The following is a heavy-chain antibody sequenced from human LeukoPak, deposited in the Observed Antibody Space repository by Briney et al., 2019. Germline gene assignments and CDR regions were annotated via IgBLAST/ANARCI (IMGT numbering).Heavy chain of an antibody. CDR3: AGVDLPAAADAFDI. CDR2: ISAYNGNT. D-gene: IGHD6-13*01. J-gene: IGHJ3*02. Sequence: GASVKVSCKASGYTFTSYGISWVRQAPGQGLEWMGWISAYNGNTNYAQKLQGRVTMTTDTSTSTAYMELRSLRSDDTAVYYCAGVDLPAAADAFDIWGQGTMVTVSS. V-gene: IGHV1-18*04. CDR1: GYTFTSYG.